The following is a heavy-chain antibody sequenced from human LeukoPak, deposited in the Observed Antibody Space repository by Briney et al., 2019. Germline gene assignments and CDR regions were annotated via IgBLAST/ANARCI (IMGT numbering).Heavy chain of an antibody. CDR2: DGSGT. CDR1: GFTFSGHW. CDR3: ARGLGGYTSSQAY. J-gene: IGHJ4*02. Sequence: GSLRLSCAVSGFTFSGHWMFWVRQAPGKGLEWVSSDGSGTGYTDSVKGRFTVSRDNARNTLYLQMNSLRAEDTAVYYCARGLGGYTSSQAYWGQGTLVTVSS. D-gene: IGHD6-13*01. V-gene: IGHV3-74*01.